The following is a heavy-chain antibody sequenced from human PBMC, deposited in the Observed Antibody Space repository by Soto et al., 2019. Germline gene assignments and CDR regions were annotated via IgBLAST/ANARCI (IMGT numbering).Heavy chain of an antibody. V-gene: IGHV1-69*01. D-gene: IGHD2-2*01. CDR2: IIPIFGTA. CDR3: ARADIVVVPAATYYYYGMDV. J-gene: IGHJ6*02. Sequence: QVPLVQSGAEVKKPGSSVKVSCKASGGTFSSYAISWVRQAPGQGLEWMGGIIPIFGTANYAQKFQGRVTITADESTSTAYMELSSLRSEDTAVYYCARADIVVVPAATYYYYGMDVWGQGTTVTVSS. CDR1: GGTFSSYA.